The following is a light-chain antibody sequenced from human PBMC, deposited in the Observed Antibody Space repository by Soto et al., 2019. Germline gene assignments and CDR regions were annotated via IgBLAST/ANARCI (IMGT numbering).Light chain of an antibody. Sequence: QSALTQPASVSGSPGQSITISCTGTSSDIGDSNYVSWYQQHPGKAPKLVIYDVSNRPSGVSNRFSGSESANTASLTISGLQAEDEADYYCSSFRSSSTSYVFGTGTKLTVL. CDR2: DVS. CDR1: SSDIGDSNY. V-gene: IGLV2-14*03. J-gene: IGLJ1*01. CDR3: SSFRSSSTSYV.